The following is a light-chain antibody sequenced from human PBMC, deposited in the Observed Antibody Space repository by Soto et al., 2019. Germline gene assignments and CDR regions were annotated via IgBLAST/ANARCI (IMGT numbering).Light chain of an antibody. CDR1: SSNIGTNT. CDR2: NNN. V-gene: IGLV1-44*01. CDR3: AAWDDSLNGFYV. J-gene: IGLJ1*01. Sequence: QSVLTQPPSASGTPGQRVTISCSGSSSNIGTNTVNWYLQLPGTAPKLRIYNNNQRPSGVPERFSGSKSGTSASLAISGLRSEDEADYYCAAWDDSLNGFYVFGSGTKLTVL.